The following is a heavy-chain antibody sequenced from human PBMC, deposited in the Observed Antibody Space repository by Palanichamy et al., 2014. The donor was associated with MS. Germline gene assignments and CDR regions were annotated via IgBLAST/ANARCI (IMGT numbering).Heavy chain of an antibody. CDR3: AREVRWSSASSGFDI. Sequence: QVQVVQSGAEVKKPGASVRVSCKASGYTFTGHYVHWVRQAPGQGLEWMGWIDPNSGGINYAQKFQGRVTMTSDTSISTAYMELSSLRSDDTAVYYCAREVRWSSASSGFDIWGQGTMVTVSS. D-gene: IGHD4-23*01. CDR1: GYTFTGHY. J-gene: IGHJ3*02. CDR2: IDPNSGGI. V-gene: IGHV1-2*02.